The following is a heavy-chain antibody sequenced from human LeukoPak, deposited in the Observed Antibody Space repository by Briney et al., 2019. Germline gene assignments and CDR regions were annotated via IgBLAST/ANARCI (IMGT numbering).Heavy chain of an antibody. J-gene: IGHJ6*02. CDR3: ARQADGIRGVIIPAHMDV. Sequence: GASVKVSCKASGYTFTTYHIHWVRQAPGQGLEWMGWISPRSGGTHFVQKFQGRVTMTRDTSVSTAYMELSRLRSDDTAVCFCARQADGIRGVIIPAHMDVWGQGTTVTVSS. CDR1: GYTFTTYH. D-gene: IGHD3-10*01. CDR2: ISPRSGGT. V-gene: IGHV1-2*02.